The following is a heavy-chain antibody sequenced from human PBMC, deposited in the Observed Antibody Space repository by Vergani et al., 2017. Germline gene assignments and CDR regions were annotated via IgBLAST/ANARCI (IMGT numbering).Heavy chain of an antibody. J-gene: IGHJ4*02. D-gene: IGHD2-15*01. V-gene: IGHV2-5*02. CDR1: GFSLTTRGVA. Sequence: QITLKESGPTLVKPKQTLTLTCTFSGFSLTTRGVAVCWIRQPPGKALEWRAIVFWDDDTRYSPCLRNRVTITRDTYRNQFVLTMTNSDPVDTAKYYCTHRPDCSVGHCYDDYWGQGTLVAVSA. CDR2: VFWDDDT. CDR3: THRPDCSVGHCYDDY.